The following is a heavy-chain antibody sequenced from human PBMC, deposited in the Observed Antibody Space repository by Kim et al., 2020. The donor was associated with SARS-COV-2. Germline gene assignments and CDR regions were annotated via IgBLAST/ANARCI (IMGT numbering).Heavy chain of an antibody. V-gene: IGHV4-59*08. J-gene: IGHJ4*02. Sequence: NPSHMSRVSISVDTSKHQFSLKLSSWTAADTAVYYWARRSSTSGGYFDYWGQGTLVTVSS. D-gene: IGHD2-2*01. CDR3: ARRSSTSGGYFDY.